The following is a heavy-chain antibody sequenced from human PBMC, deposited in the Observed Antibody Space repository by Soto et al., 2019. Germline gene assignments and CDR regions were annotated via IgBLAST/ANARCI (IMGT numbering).Heavy chain of an antibody. CDR3: ARGMTTVVSDYYYYGMDV. CDR2: INHSGST. Sequence: SETLSLTCAVYGGSFSGYYWSWIRQPPGKGLEWIGEINHSGSTNYNPSLKSRVTISVDTSKNQFPLKLSSVTAADTAVYYCARGMTTVVSDYYYYGMDVWGQGTTVTVSS. D-gene: IGHD4-17*01. CDR1: GGSFSGYY. J-gene: IGHJ6*02. V-gene: IGHV4-34*01.